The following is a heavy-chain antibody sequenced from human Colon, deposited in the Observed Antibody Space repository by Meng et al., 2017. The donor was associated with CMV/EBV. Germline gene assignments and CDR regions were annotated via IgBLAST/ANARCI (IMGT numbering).Heavy chain of an antibody. CDR2: SIAIIDEA. V-gene: IGHV1-69*02. CDR1: RGTFTSST. D-gene: IGHD6-6*01. Sequence: ASRGTFTSSTFVWVRQTPGQNLEWLGVSIAIIDEANYTQKFHSRHTIAADRSTSTDYMELSSVTYEDSGVYYSAAEATGADFVHDDSWGQGTLVTVSS. J-gene: IGHJ4*02. CDR3: AAEATGADFVHDDS.